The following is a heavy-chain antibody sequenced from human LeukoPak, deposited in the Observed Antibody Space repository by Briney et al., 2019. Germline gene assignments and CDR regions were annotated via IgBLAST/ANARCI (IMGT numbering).Heavy chain of an antibody. V-gene: IGHV4-39*01. J-gene: IGHJ5*02. CDR2: IYYSGNT. CDR3: ARPDARDGFRVDP. CDR1: GDSISSSTYY. Sequence: PSETLSLTCTVSGDSISSSTYYWGWIRQPPGKGLEWIGSIYYSGNTYYNPSLKNRVTISVDTSKNQFSLKLSSVTAADTAVYYCARPDARDGFRVDPWGQGTLVTVSS. D-gene: IGHD3-10*01.